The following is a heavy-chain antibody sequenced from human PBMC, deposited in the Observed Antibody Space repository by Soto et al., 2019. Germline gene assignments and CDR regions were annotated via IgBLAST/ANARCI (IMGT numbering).Heavy chain of an antibody. CDR2: ISWNSGSI. D-gene: IGHD5-18*01. V-gene: IGHV3-9*01. CDR1: GFTFDDYA. Sequence: EVQLVESGGGLVQPGRSLRLSCAASGFTFDDYAMHWVRQAPGKGLEWVSRISWNSGSIGYADSVKGRFTISRDNARNSLYLQMNSLRAEDTALYYCAKAVGSHGNFDYWGQGTLVTVSS. J-gene: IGHJ4*02. CDR3: AKAVGSHGNFDY.